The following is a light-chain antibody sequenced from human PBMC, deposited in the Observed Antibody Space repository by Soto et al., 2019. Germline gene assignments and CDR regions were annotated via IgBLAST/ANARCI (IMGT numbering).Light chain of an antibody. J-gene: IGKJ4*01. CDR1: QDISNY. Sequence: DIQMTQSPSSLSASVGDRDTITCQASQDISNYLNWYQQKPGKAPKLLIYDASNLETGVPSRFSGSGSGTDLTFTISSLLPEDIAAYYCQQYDNLPPLTFGGGTKVEIK. CDR2: DAS. V-gene: IGKV1-33*01. CDR3: QQYDNLPPLT.